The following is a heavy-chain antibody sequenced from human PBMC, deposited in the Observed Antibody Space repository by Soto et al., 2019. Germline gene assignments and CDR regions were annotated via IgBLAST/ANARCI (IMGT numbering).Heavy chain of an antibody. V-gene: IGHV4-39*01. J-gene: IGHJ4*02. D-gene: IGHD3-3*01. CDR3: ASEPDFWSGYYAGGFDY. CDR2: IYYSGST. Sequence: SETLSLTCTVSGGSISSSSYYWGWIRQPPGKGLEWIGSIYYSGSTYYNPSLKSRVTISVDTSKNQFSLKLSSVTAADTAVYYCASEPDFWSGYYAGGFDYWGQGTLVTV. CDR1: GGSISSSSYY.